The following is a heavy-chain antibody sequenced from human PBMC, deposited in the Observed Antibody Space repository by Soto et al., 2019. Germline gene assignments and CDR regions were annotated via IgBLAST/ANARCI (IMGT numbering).Heavy chain of an antibody. J-gene: IGHJ6*01. CDR3: ARGDSKDCSNGVCSFFPYHDMDV. V-gene: IGHV1-2*04. CDR2: INPKSGGT. Sequence: GASVKVSCKASGYSFTDYHIHWVRQAPGQGLEWLGRINPKSGGTSTAQKFQGWVTMTTDTSISTASMELTRLTSDDTAIYYCARGDSKDCSNGVCSFFPYHDMDVWG. D-gene: IGHD2-8*01. CDR1: GYSFTDYH.